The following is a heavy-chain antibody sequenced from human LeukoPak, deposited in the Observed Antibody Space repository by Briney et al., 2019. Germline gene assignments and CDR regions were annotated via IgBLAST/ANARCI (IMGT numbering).Heavy chain of an antibody. J-gene: IGHJ6*04. D-gene: IGHD3-9*01. CDR3: ARHLLRYFDWFHYGMDV. Sequence: GESLKISCKGSGYSFTSYWIGWVRQMPGKGLEWMGIIYPGDSDTRYSPSFQGHVTISADKSISTAYLQWSSLKASDTAMYYCARHLLRYFDWFHYGMDVWGKGTTVTVSS. CDR2: IYPGDSDT. V-gene: IGHV5-51*01. CDR1: GYSFTSYW.